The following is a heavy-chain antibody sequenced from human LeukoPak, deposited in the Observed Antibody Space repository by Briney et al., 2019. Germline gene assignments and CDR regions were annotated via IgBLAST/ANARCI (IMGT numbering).Heavy chain of an antibody. CDR3: AREGFHYDILTGYYRVRAFDI. Sequence: PSQTLSLTCTVSGGSISSGDYYWSWIRQPPGKGLEWIGYIYYSGSTYYNPSLESRVTISVDTSKNQFSLKLSSVTAADTAVYYCAREGFHYDILTGYYRVRAFDIWGQGTMVTVSS. J-gene: IGHJ3*02. D-gene: IGHD3-9*01. V-gene: IGHV4-30-4*01. CDR2: IYYSGST. CDR1: GGSISSGDYY.